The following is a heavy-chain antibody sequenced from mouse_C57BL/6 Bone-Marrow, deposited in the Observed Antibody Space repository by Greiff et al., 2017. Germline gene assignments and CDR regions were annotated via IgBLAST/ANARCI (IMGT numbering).Heavy chain of an antibody. J-gene: IGHJ2*01. CDR3: AREAVDVYYPLNYFDY. D-gene: IGHD2-3*01. CDR2: IDPSDSYT. Sequence: QVQLQQPGAELVMPGASVKLSCTASGYTFTSYWVHWVKQRPGQGLEWIGEIDPSDSYTSYTQKFKGKYTLTVDKSSSTAYMQLSSLTSEDSAVYYCAREAVDVYYPLNYFDYWGQGTTLTVTS. CDR1: GYTFTSYW. V-gene: IGHV1-69*01.